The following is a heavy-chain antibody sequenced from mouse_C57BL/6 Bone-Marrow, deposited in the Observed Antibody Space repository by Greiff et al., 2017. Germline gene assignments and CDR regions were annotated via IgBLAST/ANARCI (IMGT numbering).Heavy chain of an antibody. CDR2: IRLKSDNYAT. CDR1: GFTFSNYW. V-gene: IGHV6-3*01. D-gene: IGHD2-4*01. Sequence: EVMLVESGGGLVQPGGSMKLSCVASGFTFSNYWMNWVRQSPEKGLEWVAQIRLKSDNYATHYAESVQGRFTISRDDYKSSVYLQMNNLSAEDTGIYYCTGYDYDLFAYWGQGTLVTVSA. J-gene: IGHJ3*01. CDR3: TGYDYDLFAY.